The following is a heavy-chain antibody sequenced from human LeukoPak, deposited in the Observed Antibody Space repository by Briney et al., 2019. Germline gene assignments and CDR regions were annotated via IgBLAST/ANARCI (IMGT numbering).Heavy chain of an antibody. CDR2: IYHSGST. CDR3: ARDLITMVRERGGAFDI. V-gene: IGHV4-4*02. CDR1: GGSISSSNW. D-gene: IGHD3-10*01. Sequence: SETLSLTCAVSGGSISSSNWWSWVRQPPGKGLEWIGEIYHSGSTNYNPSLKSRVTISVDKSKNQFSLKLSSVTAADTAVYYCARDLITMVRERGGAFDIWGQGTMVTVSS. J-gene: IGHJ3*02.